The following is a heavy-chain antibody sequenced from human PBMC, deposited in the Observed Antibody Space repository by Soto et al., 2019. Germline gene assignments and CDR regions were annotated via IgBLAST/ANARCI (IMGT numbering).Heavy chain of an antibody. J-gene: IGHJ3*02. CDR3: ANEIAAAATDAFDI. CDR1: GFTFSSYW. CDR2: IKQDGSEK. D-gene: IGHD6-13*01. Sequence: GSLRLSCAASGFTFSSYWMSWVRQAPGKGLEWVANIKQDGSEKYYVDSVKGRFTISRDNAKNSLYLQMNSLRAEDTAVYYCANEIAAAATDAFDIWGQGTMVTVSS. V-gene: IGHV3-7*01.